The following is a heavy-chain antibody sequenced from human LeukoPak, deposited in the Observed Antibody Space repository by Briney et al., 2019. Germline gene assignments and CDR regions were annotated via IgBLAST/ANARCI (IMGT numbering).Heavy chain of an antibody. CDR3: ARVGYDILTGFHY. CDR2: ISSSSSYI. Sequence: GGSLRLSCAASGFTFSSYSMNWVRQAPGKGLEWVSSISSSSSYIYYADSVKGRFTISRDNAKKSLYLQMNSLRDEDTAVYYCARVGYDILTGFHYWGQGTLVTVSS. V-gene: IGHV3-21*01. CDR1: GFTFSSYS. D-gene: IGHD3-9*01. J-gene: IGHJ4*02.